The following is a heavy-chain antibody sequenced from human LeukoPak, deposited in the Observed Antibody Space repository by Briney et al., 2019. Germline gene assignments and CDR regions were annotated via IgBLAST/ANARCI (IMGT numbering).Heavy chain of an antibody. CDR1: GFSLSTYS. CDR2: ISTSSTYI. Sequence: GGSLRLSCAASGFSLSTYSMNWVRQAPGKGLEWVSSISTSSTYIHYADSVKGRFTISRDNAENSLYLQMTSLRAEDTAVYYCARAPRGWTAVPDYWGQGTLVTVSS. D-gene: IGHD3-10*01. CDR3: ARAPRGWTAVPDY. J-gene: IGHJ4*02. V-gene: IGHV3-21*01.